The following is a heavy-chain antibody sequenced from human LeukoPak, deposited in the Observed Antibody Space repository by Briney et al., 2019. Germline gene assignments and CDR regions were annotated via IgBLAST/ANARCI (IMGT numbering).Heavy chain of an antibody. CDR1: GFTFSEHY. CDR3: ATHSYNEDY. CDR2: SRNKGFIYTT. Sequence: GGSLRLSCAASGFTFSEHYIDWVRQAPGKGLEWVGRSRNKGFIYTTAYAASVKGRFTISRDDSKNSVHLQMNGLKIEDTAVYYCATHSYNEDYWGQGTLVTVSS. V-gene: IGHV3-72*01. J-gene: IGHJ4*02. D-gene: IGHD3-10*01.